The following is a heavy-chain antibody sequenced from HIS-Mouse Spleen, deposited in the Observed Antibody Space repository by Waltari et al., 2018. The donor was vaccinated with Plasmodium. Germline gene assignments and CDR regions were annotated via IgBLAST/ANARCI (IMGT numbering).Heavy chain of an antibody. CDR3: TTEYYYGSGSYSFDY. Sequence: EVQLVESGGGLVKPGGSLRLSCAASGFTFSNAWMSWVRQAPGKRLEVGGRMKRKTKGWKKDYAEPVKGSFTSSRDYSKSNLYLQMNSLKTEDTAVYYCTTEYYYGSGSYSFDYWGQGTLVTVSS. CDR2: MKRKTKGWKK. J-gene: IGHJ4*02. D-gene: IGHD3-10*01. CDR1: GFTFSNAW. V-gene: IGHV3-15*01.